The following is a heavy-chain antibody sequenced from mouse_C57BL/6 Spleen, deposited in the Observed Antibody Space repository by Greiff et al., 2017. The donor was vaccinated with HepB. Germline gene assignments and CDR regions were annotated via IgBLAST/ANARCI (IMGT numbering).Heavy chain of an antibody. CDR2: IYPGSGNT. Sequence: QVQLQQSGPELVKPGASVKISCKASGYSFTSYYIHWVKQRPGQGLEWIGWIYPGSGNTKYNEKFKGKATLTADTSSSTAYMQLSSLTSEDSAVQYGARRRDYAMDYWGQGTSVTVSS. V-gene: IGHV1-66*01. CDR3: ARRRDYAMDY. J-gene: IGHJ4*01. CDR1: GYSFTSYY.